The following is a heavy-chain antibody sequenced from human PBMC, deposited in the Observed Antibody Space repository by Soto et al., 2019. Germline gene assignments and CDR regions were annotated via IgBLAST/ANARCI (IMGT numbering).Heavy chain of an antibody. CDR2: ISGSGGST. J-gene: IGHJ4*02. CDR1: GFTFSSYA. V-gene: IGHV3-23*01. Sequence: EVQLLESGGGLVQPGGSLRLSCAASGFTFSSYAMSWVRQAPGKGLEWVSAISGSGGSTYYADSVKGRFTISRDNSKNTLYLQMNSLRAEDTAVYYCARPAGWSGHHRGYYFDYWGQGTLVTVSS. D-gene: IGHD3-3*01. CDR3: ARPAGWSGHHRGYYFDY.